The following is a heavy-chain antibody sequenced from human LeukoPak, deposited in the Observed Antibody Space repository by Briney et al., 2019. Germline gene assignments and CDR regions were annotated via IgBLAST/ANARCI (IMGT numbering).Heavy chain of an antibody. CDR2: IYSGGST. V-gene: IGHV3-66*01. Sequence: GGSLRLSCAASGFTVSSNYMSWVRQAPGKGLEWASVIYSGGSTYYADSVKGRFTISRDNSKNTLYLQMNSLRAEDTAVYYCARDSKLGDYFDYWGQGTLVTVSS. D-gene: IGHD1-26*01. CDR1: GFTVSSNY. J-gene: IGHJ4*02. CDR3: ARDSKLGDYFDY.